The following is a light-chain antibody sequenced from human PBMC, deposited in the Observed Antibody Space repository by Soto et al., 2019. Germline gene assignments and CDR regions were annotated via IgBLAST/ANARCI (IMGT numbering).Light chain of an antibody. CDR1: QIINNY. CDR2: DAS. J-gene: IGKJ5*01. CDR3: QQYENLPT. Sequence: DSQMTESPFVLSASVRDRVTIYGQMRQIINNYLNWYQQKPGRAPKLLIYDASNLEAGVPSRFRGSGSGTDFTFTISRLQTEDIATYYCQQYENLPTFGQGTRLEI. V-gene: IGKV1-33*01.